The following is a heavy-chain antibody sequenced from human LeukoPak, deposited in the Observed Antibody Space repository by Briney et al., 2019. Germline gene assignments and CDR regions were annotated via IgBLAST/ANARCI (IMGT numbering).Heavy chain of an antibody. CDR1: GYTFTSYA. D-gene: IGHD5-18*01. V-gene: IGHV1-3*01. CDR2: INAGNGNT. J-gene: IGHJ4*02. Sequence: ASAKVSCKASGYTFTSYAMHWVRQAPGQRLEWMGWINAGNGNTKYSQKFQGRVTITRDTSASTAYMELSSLRSEDTAVYYCARDGAIYSYGLDYWGQGTLVTVSS. CDR3: ARDGAIYSYGLDY.